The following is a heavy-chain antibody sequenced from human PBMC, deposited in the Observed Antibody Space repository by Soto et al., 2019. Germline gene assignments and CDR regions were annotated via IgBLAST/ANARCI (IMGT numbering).Heavy chain of an antibody. CDR3: VFFQAEDGIRGVRSVSAFLLNRSSDL. V-gene: IGHV4-4*02. D-gene: IGHD3-10*02. CDR2: TSHDGVT. J-gene: IGHJ2*01. Sequence: PGKGLEWIGETSHDGVTNYNPSLEGRVTISIDKSKNQFYLDLNAVTAADTAMYYCVFFQAEDGIRGVRSVSAFLLNRSSDL.